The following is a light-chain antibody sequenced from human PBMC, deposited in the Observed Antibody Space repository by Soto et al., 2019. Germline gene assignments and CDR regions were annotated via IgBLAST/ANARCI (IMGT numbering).Light chain of an antibody. CDR3: QQSYSTPYT. Sequence: IHMTQSPSSLSASVGSSVTLPCRASQSISSYLNWYQQKQGKAPKLLIYAASSLQSGVPSRFSGSGYGTDFTLTISSLQPEDFATYYCQQSYSTPYTFGQGTRLEIK. J-gene: IGKJ5*01. CDR2: AAS. V-gene: IGKV1-39*01. CDR1: QSISSY.